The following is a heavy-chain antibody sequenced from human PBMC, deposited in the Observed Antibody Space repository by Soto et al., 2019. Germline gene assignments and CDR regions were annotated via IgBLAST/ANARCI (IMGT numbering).Heavy chain of an antibody. CDR1: GFTFSSYA. V-gene: IGHV3-30-3*01. CDR2: ISYDGSNK. CDR3: ARARRYSTDGMDV. J-gene: IGHJ6*02. D-gene: IGHD5-18*01. Sequence: GGSLRLSCAASGFTFSSYAMHWVRQAPGKGLEWVAVISYDGSNKYYADSVKGRFTISRDNSKNTLYLQMNSLRAEDTAVYYCARARRYSTDGMDVWGQGTTVTVSS.